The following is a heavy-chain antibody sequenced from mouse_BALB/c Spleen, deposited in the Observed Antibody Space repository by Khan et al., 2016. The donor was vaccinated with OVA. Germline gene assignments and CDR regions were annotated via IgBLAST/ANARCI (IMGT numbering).Heavy chain of an antibody. D-gene: IGHD2-1*01. CDR1: GYTFTNYW. J-gene: IGHJ2*01. CDR3: TRNGFGNYESWDY. Sequence: VRLQQSRTVLARPGASVKMSCKGSGYTFTNYWMHWVKQRPGQGLEWIGVIYPGNSDTNYNQKFKGKAKLTAVTSTSTAYMELNSLTNEDSAVYYCTRNGFGNYESWDYWGQGTTLTVSS. CDR2: IYPGNSDT. V-gene: IGHV1-5*01.